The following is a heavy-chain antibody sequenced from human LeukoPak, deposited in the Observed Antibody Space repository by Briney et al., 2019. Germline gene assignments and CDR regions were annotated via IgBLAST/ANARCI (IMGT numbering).Heavy chain of an antibody. V-gene: IGHV4-4*09. CDR3: ARYGGSYTPYYFDY. J-gene: IGHJ4*02. Sequence: SETLSLTCTVSGGSISSYYWSWIRQPPGKGLEWIGYIYTSGSTNYNPSLKSRVTISVDTPKNQFSLKLSSVTAADTAVYCCARYGGSYTPYYFDYWGQGTLVTVSS. D-gene: IGHD1-26*01. CDR1: GGSISSYY. CDR2: IYTSGST.